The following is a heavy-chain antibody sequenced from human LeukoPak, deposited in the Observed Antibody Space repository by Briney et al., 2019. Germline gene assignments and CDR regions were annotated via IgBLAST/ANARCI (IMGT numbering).Heavy chain of an antibody. Sequence: PSETLSLTCTVSADSINSDYWNWVRQPPGTGLEWIGYIYHSGPTRYNPSIKSRVAMSLDKSKKQFSLKLSSVTAADTAVYDCARQTQGYCGSTNCHSWFDPWGQGTLVTVSS. CDR3: ARQTQGYCGSTNCHSWFDP. CDR1: ADSINSDY. D-gene: IGHD2-2*01. J-gene: IGHJ5*02. V-gene: IGHV4-59*08. CDR2: IYHSGPT.